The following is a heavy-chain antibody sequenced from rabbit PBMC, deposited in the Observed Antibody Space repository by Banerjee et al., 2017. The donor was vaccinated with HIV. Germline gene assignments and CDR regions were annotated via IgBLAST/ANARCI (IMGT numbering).Heavy chain of an antibody. CDR3: ARERVTDVGYPMDL. CDR2: IDAGSSGST. D-gene: IGHD7-1*01. CDR1: GFDLSSSYY. Sequence: QSLEESGGDLVKPGASLTLTCTASGFDLSSSYYMCWVRQAPGKGLEWIACIDAGSSGSTSYASWAKGRFTISKTSSTTVTQQMTSLTAADTATYFCARERVTDVGYPMDLWGPGTLVTVS. J-gene: IGHJ4*01. V-gene: IGHV1S40*01.